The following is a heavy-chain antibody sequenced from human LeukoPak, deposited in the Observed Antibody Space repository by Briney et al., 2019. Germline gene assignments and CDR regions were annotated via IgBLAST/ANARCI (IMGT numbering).Heavy chain of an antibody. V-gene: IGHV3-15*01. CDR3: TTVLRTTYYYGMDV. CDR1: GFTFSNAW. Sequence: GGSLRLSCAASGFTFSNAWMSWVRQAPGKGLEWVGRIKSKTDGGTTDCAAPVKGRFTISRDDSKNMLYLQMNSLKTEDTAAYYCTTVLRTTYYYGMDVWGQGTTVTVSS. D-gene: IGHD1-7*01. J-gene: IGHJ6*02. CDR2: IKSKTDGGTT.